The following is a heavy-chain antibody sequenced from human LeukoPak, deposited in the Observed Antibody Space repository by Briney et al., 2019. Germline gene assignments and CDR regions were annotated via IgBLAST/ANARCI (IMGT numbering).Heavy chain of an antibody. J-gene: IGHJ6*02. CDR1: GGTFSSYA. CDR2: IIPIFGTA. D-gene: IGHD1-20*01. Sequence: SVKVSCKASGGTFSSYAISWVRQAPGQGLEWMGGIIPIFGTANYAQKFQGRVTITADESTSTAYMELSSPRSEDTAVYYCARLITGSYYYYGMDVWGQGTTVTVSS. V-gene: IGHV1-69*01. CDR3: ARLITGSYYYYGMDV.